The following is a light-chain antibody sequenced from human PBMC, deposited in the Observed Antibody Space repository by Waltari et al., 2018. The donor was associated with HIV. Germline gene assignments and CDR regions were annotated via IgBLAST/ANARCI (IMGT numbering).Light chain of an antibody. V-gene: IGKV1-5*03. CDR1: QNIGSW. Sequence: DVRLTQSPSTMSASVGDRITITCRASQNIGSWLIWYQQKPGKVPNLLIYKPSNLESGVPSRFSGSGSGTDFTLTISSLQPDDFGTYYCQQHSSYPITFGGGTKVEI. CDR2: KPS. J-gene: IGKJ4*01. CDR3: QQHSSYPIT.